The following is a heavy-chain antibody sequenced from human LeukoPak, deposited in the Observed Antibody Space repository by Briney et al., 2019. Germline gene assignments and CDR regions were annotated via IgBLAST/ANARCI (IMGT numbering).Heavy chain of an antibody. CDR3: ARDRGYSGYDV. CDR2: ISPNTGGT. CDR1: GYTFTGYY. D-gene: IGHD5-12*01. J-gene: IGHJ4*02. V-gene: IGHV1-2*02. Sequence: GASVKVSCKASGYTFTGYYMHWVRQAPGQGLEWLGWISPNTGGTHYAQNFQDRVTMTRDTSISTAYMDLSRLRSDDTAVYYCARDRGYSGYDVWGQGTQVTVSS.